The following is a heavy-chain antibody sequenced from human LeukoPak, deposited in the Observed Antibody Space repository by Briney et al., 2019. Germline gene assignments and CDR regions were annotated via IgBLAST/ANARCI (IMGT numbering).Heavy chain of an antibody. D-gene: IGHD1-1*01. V-gene: IGHV5-10-1*01. CDR2: IDPADSQT. Sequence: GESLKISCQGSGYSFTSYWICWVRQMPGRGLEWMGRIDPADSQTNYSPSFQGHVTISADKSISTVYLQWSTLKASDTAMYYCARQLTSCDCDYWSQGTLVTVSS. J-gene: IGHJ4*02. CDR1: GYSFTSYW. CDR3: ARQLTSCDCDY.